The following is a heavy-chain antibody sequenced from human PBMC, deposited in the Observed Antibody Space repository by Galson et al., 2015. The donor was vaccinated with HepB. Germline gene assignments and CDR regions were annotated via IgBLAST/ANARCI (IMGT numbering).Heavy chain of an antibody. D-gene: IGHD5-18*01. Sequence: SLRLSCAASGFTFSSYGMHWVRQAPGKGLGWVAVVSYDGSNKYYADSVKGRFTTSRDNSKNTLYLQMNSLRAEDTAIYYCAKDGGRGYTYGPNWFDPWGQGTLVTVSS. CDR3: AKDGGRGYTYGPNWFDP. J-gene: IGHJ5*02. CDR1: GFTFSSYG. V-gene: IGHV3-30*18. CDR2: VSYDGSNK.